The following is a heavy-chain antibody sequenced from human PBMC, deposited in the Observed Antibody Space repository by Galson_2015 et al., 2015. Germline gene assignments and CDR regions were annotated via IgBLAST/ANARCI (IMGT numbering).Heavy chain of an antibody. CDR1: GFTFDDYA. V-gene: IGHV3-9*01. Sequence: SLRLSCAASGFTFDDYAMHWVRHAPGKGLEWVSGISWNSGSIGYADSVKGRFTISRDNAKNSLYLQMNSLRAEDTALYYCAKDGLYSGSYYNWYFDLWGRGTLVTVSS. J-gene: IGHJ2*01. CDR2: ISWNSGSI. CDR3: AKDGLYSGSYYNWYFDL. D-gene: IGHD1-26*01.